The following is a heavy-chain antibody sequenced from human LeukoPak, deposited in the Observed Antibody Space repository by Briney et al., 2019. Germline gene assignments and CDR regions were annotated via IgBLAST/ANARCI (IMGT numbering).Heavy chain of an antibody. V-gene: IGHV3-49*04. CDR2: IRSKIYGGTP. CDR1: GFPFGYYA. CDR3: SRDQTPYY. Sequence: GGSLSLSFTASGFPFGYYAMTWVRPAPGKGLEWVGFIRSKIYGGTPEYAASVKGRFTISRDDSQGIAYLQMNSLITEDTAVYYCSRDQTPYYWGQGTLVTVSS. J-gene: IGHJ4*02.